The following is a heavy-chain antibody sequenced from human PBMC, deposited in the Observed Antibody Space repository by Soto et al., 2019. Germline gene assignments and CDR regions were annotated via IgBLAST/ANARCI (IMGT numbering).Heavy chain of an antibody. V-gene: IGHV1-18*01. D-gene: IGHD3-16*02. CDR1: GYTFTSYG. Sequence: QVQLVQSGAEVKKPGASVKVSCKASGYTFTSYGIIWVRQAPGQGLEWMGWISAYNGNTNYAQKLQGRVTMTTDTSTSTAYVELRSLRSDDTAVYYCARVSGYDYIWGSYRLTSDYWGQGTLVTVSS. CDR2: ISAYNGNT. CDR3: ARVSGYDYIWGSYRLTSDY. J-gene: IGHJ4*02.